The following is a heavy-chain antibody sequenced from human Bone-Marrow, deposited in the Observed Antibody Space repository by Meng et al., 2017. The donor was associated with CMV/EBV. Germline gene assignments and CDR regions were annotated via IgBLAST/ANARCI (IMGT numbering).Heavy chain of an antibody. J-gene: IGHJ3*02. Sequence: GSLRLSCAASGFTFSSYWMSWIRQPPGKGLEYIGYIYYTGITDYNPSLKTRLSLSVDTSRNQFSLKLTSVTAADTALYYCARLTPLYCTNDACYHAFDIWGQGTMVTV. V-gene: IGHV4-59*01. D-gene: IGHD2-8*01. CDR2: IYYTGIT. CDR1: GFTFSSYW. CDR3: ARLTPLYCTNDACYHAFDI.